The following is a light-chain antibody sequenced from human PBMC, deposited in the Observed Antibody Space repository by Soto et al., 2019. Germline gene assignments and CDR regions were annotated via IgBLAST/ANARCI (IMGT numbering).Light chain of an antibody. V-gene: IGKV1-27*01. CDR1: QAINNN. Sequence: DIQMTQSPSSLSASVGDRVTFSCRASQAINNNLAWYQQKPGKVPTLLMYGASTLKSGVPSRFSGSGSGTDFTLTISSLQPEDVATYFCQNYNGALWTFGQGTKVEIK. CDR2: GAS. CDR3: QNYNGALWT. J-gene: IGKJ1*01.